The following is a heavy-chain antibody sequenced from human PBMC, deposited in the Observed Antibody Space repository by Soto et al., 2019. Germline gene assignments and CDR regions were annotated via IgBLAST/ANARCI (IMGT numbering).Heavy chain of an antibody. D-gene: IGHD3-22*01. CDR1: GGSSSRGGYY. J-gene: IGHJ4*02. Sequence: SETLSLTCTVSGGSSSRGGYYCSWVRQQPGKGLEWVGYIYYSGITYYNPSLKSRGTISVDTSKNQFSLKLSSVTAADTAVYYCARVRYYYDSSGYYSADHYFDYWGQRTLVTVSS. CDR3: ARVRYYYDSSGYYSADHYFDY. CDR2: IYYSGIT. V-gene: IGHV4-31*03.